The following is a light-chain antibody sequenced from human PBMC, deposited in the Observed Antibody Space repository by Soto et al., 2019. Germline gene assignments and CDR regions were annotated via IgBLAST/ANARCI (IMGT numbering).Light chain of an antibody. V-gene: IGKV3-11*01. CDR1: EYVRVY. CDR3: QQRNDWPALS. Sequence: ENVLTQFPATLSLSPGESATLYCRASEYVRVYLAWYHQKPGQAPRLLMYETSTRAPGIPRRFSGSGSGTDFTLSISSLEPEDSGVYYCQQRNDWPALSFGGGTKVEIK. J-gene: IGKJ4*01. CDR2: ETS.